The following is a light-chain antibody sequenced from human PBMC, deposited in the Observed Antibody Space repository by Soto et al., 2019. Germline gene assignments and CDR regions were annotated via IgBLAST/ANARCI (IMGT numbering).Light chain of an antibody. Sequence: QSVLTQPASVSGSPGQSITISCTGTSSDVGGYNSVSWYQQHPGKAPKLMIYGVSNRPSGISNRFSGSKSGNTASLTISGLQTEDAADYYCSSFISSTTLALCVFGTGTKLTVL. CDR1: SSDVGGYNS. CDR3: SSFISSTTLALCV. J-gene: IGLJ1*01. V-gene: IGLV2-14*03. CDR2: GVS.